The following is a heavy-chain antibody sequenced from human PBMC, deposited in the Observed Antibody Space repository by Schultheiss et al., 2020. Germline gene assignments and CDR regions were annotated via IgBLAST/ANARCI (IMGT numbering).Heavy chain of an antibody. Sequence: GGSLRLSCAASGFTFSSYWMNWVRQAPGKGLEWVANIKEDGSEKNYVDSVKGRFTISRDNAKNSLYLQMNSLRAEDTAVYYCARAEWLRGYDAFDIWGQGTMVTVSS. D-gene: IGHD3-3*01. CDR1: GFTFSSYW. CDR3: ARAEWLRGYDAFDI. V-gene: IGHV3-7*01. CDR2: IKEDGSEK. J-gene: IGHJ3*02.